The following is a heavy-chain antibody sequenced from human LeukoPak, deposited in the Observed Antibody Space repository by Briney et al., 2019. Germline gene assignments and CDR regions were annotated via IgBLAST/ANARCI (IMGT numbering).Heavy chain of an antibody. CDR3: ARERGLGVVTPEIDY. CDR2: FYYSGNT. Sequence: PSETLSLTCTVSGVSIGSSSYSWGWIRQPPGKGLEWIGNFYYSGNTHYNPSLKSRVTISADTSKNQFSLKLSSATAADTAVYYCARERGLGVVTPEIDYWGQGTLVTVSS. J-gene: IGHJ4*02. V-gene: IGHV4-39*02. D-gene: IGHD3-3*01. CDR1: GVSIGSSSYS.